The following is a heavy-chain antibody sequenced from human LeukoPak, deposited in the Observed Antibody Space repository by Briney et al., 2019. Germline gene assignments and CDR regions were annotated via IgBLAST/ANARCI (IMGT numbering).Heavy chain of an antibody. CDR1: GFTFSSDG. Sequence: PGRSLRLSCAASGFTFSSDGMSWVRQAPGKGLEWVAFIRYDGSNKYYADSVKGRFTISRDNSKNTLYLQMNSLRAEDTAVYYCAKAQVGVDTAMVTSGIDYWGQGTLVTVSS. J-gene: IGHJ4*02. D-gene: IGHD5-18*01. V-gene: IGHV3-30*02. CDR2: IRYDGSNK. CDR3: AKAQVGVDTAMVTSGIDY.